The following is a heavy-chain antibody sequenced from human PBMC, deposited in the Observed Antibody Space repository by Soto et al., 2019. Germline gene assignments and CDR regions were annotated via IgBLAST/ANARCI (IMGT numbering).Heavy chain of an antibody. V-gene: IGHV3-7*03. CDR1: GFTFISSF. Sequence: SLRLSCVASGFTFISSFMGWVRQAPGKGLEWVANINQDGGGTYYVDSVEGGFTISRDNAKDSLYLQMNSLRGEDTAGYYCARYFRGSGLYFFDSWGQGTLVTVSS. CDR2: INQDGGGT. D-gene: IGHD6-19*01. CDR3: ARYFRGSGLYFFDS. J-gene: IGHJ4*02.